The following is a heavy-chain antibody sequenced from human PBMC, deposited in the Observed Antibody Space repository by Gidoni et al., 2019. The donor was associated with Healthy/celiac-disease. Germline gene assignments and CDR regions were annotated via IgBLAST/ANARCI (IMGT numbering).Heavy chain of an antibody. V-gene: IGHV3-21*01. J-gene: IGHJ4*02. CDR3: AREGEYSGYDVHFDY. Sequence: EVQLVESGGGLVKPGGSLRLSCAASGFTFSSYSMNWVRQAPGKGLEWVSSISSSSSYIYYADSVKGRFTISRDNAKNSLYLQMNSLRAEDTAVYYCAREGEYSGYDVHFDYWGQGTLVTVSS. D-gene: IGHD5-12*01. CDR2: ISSSSSYI. CDR1: GFTFSSYS.